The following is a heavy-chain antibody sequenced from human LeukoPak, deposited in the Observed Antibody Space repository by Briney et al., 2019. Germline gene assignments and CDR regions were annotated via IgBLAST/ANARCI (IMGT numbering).Heavy chain of an antibody. CDR1: GYTFTSYG. D-gene: IGHD3-10*01. CDR2: ISAYNGNT. J-gene: IGHJ5*02. Sequence: ASVTVSCKASGYTFTSYGISWVRQAPGQGLEGMGWISAYNGNTNYAQKLQGRVTMTTDTSTSTAYMELRSLRSDDTAVYYCARGSRFGEPFDPWGQGTLVTVSS. V-gene: IGHV1-18*01. CDR3: ARGSRFGEPFDP.